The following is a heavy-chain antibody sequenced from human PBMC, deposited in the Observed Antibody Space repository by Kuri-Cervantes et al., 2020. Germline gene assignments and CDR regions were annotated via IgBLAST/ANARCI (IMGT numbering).Heavy chain of an antibody. Sequence: GESLKISCAASGFTFSNYAMHWVRQAPGKGLEWVAVISHDGSNKYFADSVKGRFTISRDNSKNTLYLQMNSLRAEDTAVYYCARQEKQWLVLVDYWGQGTLVTVSS. CDR3: ARQEKQWLVLVDY. J-gene: IGHJ4*02. D-gene: IGHD6-19*01. V-gene: IGHV3-30-3*01. CDR1: GFTFSNYA. CDR2: ISHDGSNK.